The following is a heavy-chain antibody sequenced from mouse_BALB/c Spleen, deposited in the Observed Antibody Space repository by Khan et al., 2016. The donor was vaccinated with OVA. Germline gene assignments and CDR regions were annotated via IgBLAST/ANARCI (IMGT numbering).Heavy chain of an antibody. CDR1: GFTFSSYG. V-gene: IGHV5-17*02. CDR2: ISGDSNTI. Sequence: EVELVESGGGLVQPGGSRKLSCAASGFTFSSYGMHWVRQAPEKGLEWIAYISGDSNTIYYADTVKGRFSISRDNPKNTLFLQMTSLMSEDTASYYCATSYFYGDYFDYWGPGTPLTVSS. J-gene: IGHJ2*01. CDR3: ATSYFYGDYFDY. D-gene: IGHD1-1*01.